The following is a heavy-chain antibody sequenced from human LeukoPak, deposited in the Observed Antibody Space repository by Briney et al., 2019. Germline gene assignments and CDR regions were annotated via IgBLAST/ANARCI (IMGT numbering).Heavy chain of an antibody. D-gene: IGHD3-22*01. CDR1: GFTFSSYA. CDR3: AKALNYYDSSGAYYGNDY. CDR2: ISGSGGST. J-gene: IGHJ4*02. Sequence: PGGSLRLSCAASGFTFSSYAMSWVRQAPGKGLEWVSAISGSGGSTYYADSVKGRFTISRDNSKNTLYLQMNSLRAEDTAVYYCAKALNYYDSSGAYYGNDYWGQGTLVTVSS. V-gene: IGHV3-23*01.